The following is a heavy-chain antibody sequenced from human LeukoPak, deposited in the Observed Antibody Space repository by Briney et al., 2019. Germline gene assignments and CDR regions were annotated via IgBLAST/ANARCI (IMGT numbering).Heavy chain of an antibody. Sequence: GASVKVSCKASGYTFTNYAISWVRQAPGQGLEWMGWISAYNTNTKYAQNLQGRVTMTTDTSTSTAYMEPRSLRSDDTAVYYCARVVVGESVVPIAGYFDYWGQGTLVIVSS. CDR2: ISAYNTNT. CDR3: ARVVVGESVVPIAGYFDY. D-gene: IGHD2-2*01. J-gene: IGHJ4*02. V-gene: IGHV1-18*01. CDR1: GYTFTNYA.